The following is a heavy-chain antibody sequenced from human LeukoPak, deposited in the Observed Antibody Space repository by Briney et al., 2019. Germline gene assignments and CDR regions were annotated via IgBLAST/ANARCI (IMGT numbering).Heavy chain of an antibody. Sequence: SETLSLTCAVYGVSFSGYYWSWIRQPPGKGLEWIGEIKHSGSTNYNPSLKSRVTISVDTSKNQFSLKLSSVTAADTAVYYCARRRGYSGYGSFDYWGQGTLVTVSS. CDR3: ARRRGYSGYGSFDY. V-gene: IGHV4-34*01. D-gene: IGHD5-12*01. CDR1: GVSFSGYY. J-gene: IGHJ4*02. CDR2: IKHSGST.